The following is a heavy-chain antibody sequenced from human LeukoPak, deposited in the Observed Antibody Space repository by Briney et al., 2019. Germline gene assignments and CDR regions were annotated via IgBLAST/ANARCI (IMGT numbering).Heavy chain of an antibody. Sequence: GESLKISCQGSGYNFPIYWIGWVGQMPGQGLEWMGFIYPDDSNTIYGPSFQGQVTISADKSINTAYLEWSSLKASDTAIYYCARQGAAGKYYYYYMDVWGKGTTVTVSS. CDR1: GYNFPIYW. D-gene: IGHD6-13*01. CDR2: IYPDDSNT. J-gene: IGHJ6*03. CDR3: ARQGAAGKYYYYYMDV. V-gene: IGHV5-51*01.